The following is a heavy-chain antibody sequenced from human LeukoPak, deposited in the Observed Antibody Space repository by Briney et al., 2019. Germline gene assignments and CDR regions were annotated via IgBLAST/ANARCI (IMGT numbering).Heavy chain of an antibody. Sequence: PGGSLRLSCAASGFTFSSYGMSWVRQAPGKGLEWVSAISGSGGSTYYADSVKGRFTISRDNSKNTLYLQMNSLRAEDTAVYYCAKDSGYYYDSSGYPDYWGQGTLVTVSS. J-gene: IGHJ4*02. V-gene: IGHV3-23*01. CDR3: AKDSGYYYDSSGYPDY. CDR2: ISGSGGST. D-gene: IGHD3-22*01. CDR1: GFTFSSYG.